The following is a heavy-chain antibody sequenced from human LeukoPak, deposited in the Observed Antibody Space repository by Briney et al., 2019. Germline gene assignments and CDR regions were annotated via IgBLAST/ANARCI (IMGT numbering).Heavy chain of an antibody. CDR2: IKEDGRGK. V-gene: IGHV3-7*01. CDR3: ARDGYFYAWDY. J-gene: IGHJ4*02. CDR1: GISFSRGW. Sequence: QPGGSLRLSCVASGISFSRGWMSWVRQAPGKGLEWVAKIKEDGRGKYYVESVNGRFTISRDNAKNSLYLQMNSLRAEDTAVYFCARDGYFYAWDYWGQGTLVTVSS. D-gene: IGHD2/OR15-2a*01.